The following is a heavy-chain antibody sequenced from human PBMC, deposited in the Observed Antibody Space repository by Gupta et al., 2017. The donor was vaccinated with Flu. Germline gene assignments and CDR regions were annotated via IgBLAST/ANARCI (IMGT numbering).Heavy chain of an antibody. D-gene: IGHD3-9*01. CDR2: IFYTGST. CDR1: RSSYY. V-gene: IGHV4-39*01. J-gene: IGHJ5*02. Sequence: RSSYYWGGIRQPPGKGLEWIGSIFYTGSTSYSPSLKSRVTISVDTSKNQFSLKLSSVTAADTAVYYCARRGKTGYDNWFDPWGQGTLVTVSS. CDR3: ARRGKTGYDNWFDP.